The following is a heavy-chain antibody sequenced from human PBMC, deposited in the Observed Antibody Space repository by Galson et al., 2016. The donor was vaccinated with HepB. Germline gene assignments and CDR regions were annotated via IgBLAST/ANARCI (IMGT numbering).Heavy chain of an antibody. V-gene: IGHV4-31*03. Sequence: TLSLTCTVSGGSISSGGYYWSWIRQHSGKGLEWIGYISYSGSTYYNPSLKSRVTISVDASKNQISLKLSSMTAADTAVYYCARHCGGGSCYRAFEIWGQGTTVTVSS. CDR1: GGSISSGGYY. J-gene: IGHJ3*02. CDR2: ISYSGST. D-gene: IGHD2-15*01. CDR3: ARHCGGGSCYRAFEI.